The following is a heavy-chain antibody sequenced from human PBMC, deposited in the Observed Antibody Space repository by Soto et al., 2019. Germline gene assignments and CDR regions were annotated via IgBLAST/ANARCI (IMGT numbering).Heavy chain of an antibody. D-gene: IGHD3-16*01. CDR3: AKDVARLGELWGYFQS. CDR2: INWNGVNK. J-gene: IGHJ1*01. V-gene: IGHV3-9*01. Sequence: GGSLRLSCTVSGFMFEDFAMHWVRQAPGQGLEWVSGINWNGVNKGYAESVLGRFTISRDNAKKSLYLEMNYLRPEDTALYFCAKDVARLGELWGYFQSWGQGTMVTVSS. CDR1: GFMFEDFA.